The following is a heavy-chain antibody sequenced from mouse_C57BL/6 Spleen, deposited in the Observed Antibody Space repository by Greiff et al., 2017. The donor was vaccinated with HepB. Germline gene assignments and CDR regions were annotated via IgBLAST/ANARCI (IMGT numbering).Heavy chain of an antibody. CDR1: GYTFTSYW. CDR3: ARPDYYPHFYALDY. V-gene: IGHV1-55*01. J-gene: IGHJ4*01. CDR2: IYPGSGST. D-gene: IGHD1-1*01. Sequence: QVQLQQPGAELVKPGASVKMSCKASGYTFTSYWITWVKQKPGQGLEWIGDIYPGSGSTTYNEKFTSKATLTVDTSSSTAYMQLSSLTSEDSAVYYCARPDYYPHFYALDYWGQGTPVTVSS.